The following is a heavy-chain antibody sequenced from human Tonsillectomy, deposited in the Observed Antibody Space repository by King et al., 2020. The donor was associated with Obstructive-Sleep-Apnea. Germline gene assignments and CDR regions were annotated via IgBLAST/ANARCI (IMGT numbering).Heavy chain of an antibody. CDR3: ARKTTAVAQYYFDY. CDR2: IYYIGST. V-gene: IGHV4-59*01. CDR1: GGSISSYY. J-gene: IGHJ4*02. Sequence: VQLQESGPGLVKPSETLSLTCTVSGGSISSYYWSWIRQPPGKGLEWIGDIYYIGSTNYNPSLKSRVTISVDTSKKQFSLKLSSVTAADTAVYYCARKTTAVAQYYFDYWGQGTLVTVSS. D-gene: IGHD5-18*01.